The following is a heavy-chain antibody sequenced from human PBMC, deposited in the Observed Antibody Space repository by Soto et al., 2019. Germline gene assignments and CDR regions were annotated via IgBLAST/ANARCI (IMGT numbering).Heavy chain of an antibody. V-gene: IGHV1-18*01. D-gene: IGHD6-19*01. CDR3: VRLLVSGFSSGWYKGNYYGMDV. CDR2: INAYNANK. CDR1: GYTFTNYD. Sequence: ASVKVSCKDSGYTFTNYDISWVRQAPGQGLEWKGWINAYNANKNYAQKLQGRVTMTTDTSTSTDYMELRSLTSDDTTVYYCVRLLVSGFSSGWYKGNYYGMDVWGQGTMVTVSS. J-gene: IGHJ6*02.